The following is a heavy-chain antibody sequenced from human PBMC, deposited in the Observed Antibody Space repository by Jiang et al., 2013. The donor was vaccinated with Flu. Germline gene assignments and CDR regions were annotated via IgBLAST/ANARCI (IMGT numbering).Heavy chain of an antibody. J-gene: IGHJ4*03. CDR3: ASRLVTSFDN. V-gene: IGHV3-74*01. Sequence: VQLVESGGGLVQPGGSLRLSCAASGFSFNSYWMHWVRQAPGKGLVWVSHINTDGTRTTYADSVKGRFTISRDNAKNTLYLQMNSLRAEDTAVYYCASRLVTSFDNWGQGTLVTVSS. D-gene: IGHD3-9*01. CDR2: INTDGTRT. CDR1: GFSFNSYW.